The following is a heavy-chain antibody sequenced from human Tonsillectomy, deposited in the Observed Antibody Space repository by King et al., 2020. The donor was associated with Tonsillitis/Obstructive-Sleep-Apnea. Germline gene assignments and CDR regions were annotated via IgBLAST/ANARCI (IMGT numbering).Heavy chain of an antibody. Sequence: ITLQESGPALVKPTQTLTLTCTFSGFSLSTTGVGLAWIRQPPGKALEWLGLIYWDDDKRYSPSLKNRLTITRDTSKHQVILTATNMDPVDTGTYYCAHSATCTGGSCAFDTWGQGTLVTVSS. V-gene: IGHV2-5*02. J-gene: IGHJ3*02. CDR3: AHSATCTGGSCAFDT. CDR1: GFSLSTTGVG. CDR2: IYWDDDK. D-gene: IGHD2-15*01.